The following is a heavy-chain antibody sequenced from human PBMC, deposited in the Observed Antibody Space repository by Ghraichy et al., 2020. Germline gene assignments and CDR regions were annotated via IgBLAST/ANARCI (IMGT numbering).Heavy chain of an antibody. CDR3: ASDPQTYYYYGMDV. CDR2: ISSSSSTI. J-gene: IGHJ6*02. V-gene: IGHV3-48*02. Sequence: GGSLRLSCAASGFTFSSYSMNWVRQAPGKGLEWVSYISSSSSTIYYADSVKGRFTISRDNAKNSLYLQMNSLRDEDTAVYYCASDPQTYYYYGMDVWGQGTTVTVSS. CDR1: GFTFSSYS.